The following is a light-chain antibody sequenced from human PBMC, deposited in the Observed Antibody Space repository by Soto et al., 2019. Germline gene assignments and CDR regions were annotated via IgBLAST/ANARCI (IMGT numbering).Light chain of an antibody. Sequence: QAVVTQPPSVSGAPGQRVTISCTGSSSNIGAGYDVHWYQHFPGTAPKLLIYGNSHRPSGVPDRVSGSKSATSASLAITGLQAEDEADYYCQSYDSSLSAYVFGSGTKLTVL. CDR2: GNS. CDR1: SSNIGAGYD. J-gene: IGLJ1*01. V-gene: IGLV1-40*01. CDR3: QSYDSSLSAYV.